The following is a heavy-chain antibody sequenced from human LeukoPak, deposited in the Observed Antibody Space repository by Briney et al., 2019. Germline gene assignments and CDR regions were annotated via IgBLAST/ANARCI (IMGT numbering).Heavy chain of an antibody. CDR3: AKSGLSRFDY. V-gene: IGHV3-23*01. J-gene: IGHJ4*02. D-gene: IGHD4/OR15-4a*01. CDR2: ISGGDGST. Sequence: QTGGSLRLSCAASGFTFSSYAMSWVRLAPGKGLKWVSSISGGDGSTYYANSVKGRFTISRDNSKNTLYLQMNSLRADDTAVYYCAKSGLSRFDYWGQGTLVTVSS. CDR1: GFTFSSYA.